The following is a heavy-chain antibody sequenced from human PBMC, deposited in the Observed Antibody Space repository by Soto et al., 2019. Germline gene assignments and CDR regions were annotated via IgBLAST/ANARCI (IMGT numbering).Heavy chain of an antibody. V-gene: IGHV4-39*01. D-gene: IGHD3-3*01. CDR1: GGSISSSSYY. J-gene: IGHJ4*02. Sequence: QLQLQESGPGLVKPSETLSLTCTVSGGSISSSSYYWGWIRQPPGKGLEWIGSIYYSGSTYYNPSLKSRVTISVDTSHNQFYLKLSSVTAADTAVYYCARHHFDDFWSSGHGYFDYWGQGTLVTVSS. CDR2: IYYSGST. CDR3: ARHHFDDFWSSGHGYFDY.